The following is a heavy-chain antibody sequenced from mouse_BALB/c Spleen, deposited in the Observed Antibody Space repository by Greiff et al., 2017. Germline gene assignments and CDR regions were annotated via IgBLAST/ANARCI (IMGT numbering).Heavy chain of an antibody. V-gene: IGHV1-80*01. CDR2: IYPGDGDT. CDR1: GYAFSSYW. CDR3: ARWGGSSFSAMDY. J-gene: IGHJ4*01. Sequence: VMLVESGAELVRPGSSVKISCKASGYAFSSYWMNWVKQRPGQGLEWIGQIYPGDGDTNYNGKFKGKATLTADKSSSTAYMQLSSLTSEDSAVYFCARWGGSSFSAMDYWGQGTSVTVSS. D-gene: IGHD1-1*01.